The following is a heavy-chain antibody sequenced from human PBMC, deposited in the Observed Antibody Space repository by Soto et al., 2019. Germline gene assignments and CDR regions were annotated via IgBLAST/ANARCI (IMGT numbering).Heavy chain of an antibody. V-gene: IGHV3-13*05. Sequence: RLSCAASGFTFSSYDMHWVRQATGKGLEWVSAIGTAGDPYYPGSVKGRFTLSRDDSKGIAYLEMNNLNTGDTAVYYCARSPAKLRYYFDYWGQGTQVTVSS. CDR1: GFTFSSYD. CDR2: IGTAGDP. D-gene: IGHD4-17*01. CDR3: ARSPAKLRYYFDY. J-gene: IGHJ4*02.